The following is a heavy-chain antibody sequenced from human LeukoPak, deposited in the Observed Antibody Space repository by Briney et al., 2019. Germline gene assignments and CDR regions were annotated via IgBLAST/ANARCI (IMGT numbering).Heavy chain of an antibody. CDR1: GFTCSSYW. J-gene: IGHJ4*02. V-gene: IGHV3-7*01. Sequence: GGSLRLSCAASGFTCSSYWMSWVHQAPGKELEWVANIKQDGSEKYYVDSVKGRFTISRDNAKNSLYLQMNSLRAEDTAVYYCARDGSWPEGAFDYWGQGTLVTVSS. D-gene: IGHD2-15*01. CDR2: IKQDGSEK. CDR3: ARDGSWPEGAFDY.